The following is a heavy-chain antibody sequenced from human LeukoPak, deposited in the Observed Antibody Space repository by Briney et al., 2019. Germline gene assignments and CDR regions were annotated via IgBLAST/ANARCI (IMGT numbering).Heavy chain of an antibody. CDR1: GYTFTSYY. D-gene: IGHD3-10*01. CDR2: INPSGGST. Sequence: GASVRVSCKASGYTFTSYYMHGVRQAPGQGLEWMGIINPSGGSTSYAQKFQGRVTVTRDTSISTAYMDLSRLRSDDTAVYYCARGGAADYYYYYYYMDVWGKGTTVTISS. J-gene: IGHJ6*03. V-gene: IGHV1-46*01. CDR3: ARGGAADYYYYYYYMDV.